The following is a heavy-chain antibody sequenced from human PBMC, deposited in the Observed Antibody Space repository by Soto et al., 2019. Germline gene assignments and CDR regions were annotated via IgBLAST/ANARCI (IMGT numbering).Heavy chain of an antibody. CDR1: GFTFSTYA. CDR3: AKRWAYAFDI. Sequence: GGSLRLSCAASGFTFSTYALSWVRQAPGKGLEWVSTISISGDSTFYADSVKGRFTISRDNSKNTLYLQVSSLRADDTAVSYCAKRWAYAFDIWGEGTMVTV. J-gene: IGHJ3*02. D-gene: IGHD6-13*01. V-gene: IGHV3-23*01. CDR2: ISISGDST.